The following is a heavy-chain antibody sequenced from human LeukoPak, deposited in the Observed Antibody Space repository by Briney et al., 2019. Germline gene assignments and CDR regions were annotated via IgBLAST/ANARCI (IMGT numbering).Heavy chain of an antibody. Sequence: GESLQISCKGSGYSFTSYWIGWVRQMPGKGLEGMGIIYPGDSDTRYSPSFQGQLTISADKSISTASLQWSSLMDSDTAMYYCARQWRYAILTGYSYDAFDIWGQGTMVTVSS. D-gene: IGHD3-9*01. V-gene: IGHV5-51*01. J-gene: IGHJ3*02. CDR1: GYSFTSYW. CDR3: ARQWRYAILTGYSYDAFDI. CDR2: IYPGDSDT.